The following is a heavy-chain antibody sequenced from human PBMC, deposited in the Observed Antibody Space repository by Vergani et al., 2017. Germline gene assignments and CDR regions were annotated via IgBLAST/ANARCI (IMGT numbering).Heavy chain of an antibody. D-gene: IGHD1/OR15-1a*01. CDR3: ASDTHSEQRADR. V-gene: IGHV4-59*11. CDR1: FDSIRNLY. Sequence: QVQLQQWGAGLLKPSETLALTCSVSFDSIRNLYCNWIRQRPGKGLGWIGSIHYSENTNYNPSLKTRVTISVDTSKNQFSLTLTSVTAADTAVYYCASDTHSEQRADRWGQGILVTVTS. J-gene: IGHJ5*02. CDR2: IHYSENT.